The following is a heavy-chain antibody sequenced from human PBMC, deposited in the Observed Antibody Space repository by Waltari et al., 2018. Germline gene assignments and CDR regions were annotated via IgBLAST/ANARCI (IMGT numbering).Heavy chain of an antibody. J-gene: IGHJ4*02. D-gene: IGHD5-12*01. V-gene: IGHV3-30*01. CDR1: GFTFSSYA. Sequence: QVQLVESGGGVVQPGRSLRLSCAASGFTFSSYAMNWVRRAPGKGLWWVAVRSYDGSNKYYADSVKGRFTISRDNSKNTLYLQMNSLRAEDTAVYYCATSEMATIISPDYWGQGTLVTVSS. CDR2: RSYDGSNK. CDR3: ATSEMATIISPDY.